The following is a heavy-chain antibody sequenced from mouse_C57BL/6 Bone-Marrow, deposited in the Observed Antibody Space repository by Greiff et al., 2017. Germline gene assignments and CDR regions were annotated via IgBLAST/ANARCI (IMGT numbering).Heavy chain of an antibody. CDR3: GRQDYSNYDAMDY. D-gene: IGHD2-5*01. Sequence: EVKVIESGGGLVQPKGSLKLSCAASGFSFNTYAMNWVRQAPGKGLEWVARIRSKSNNYATYYADSVKDRFTISRDDSESMLYLQMNNLKTEDTAMYYCGRQDYSNYDAMDYWGQGTSVTVSS. J-gene: IGHJ4*01. V-gene: IGHV10-1*01. CDR1: GFSFNTYA. CDR2: IRSKSNNYAT.